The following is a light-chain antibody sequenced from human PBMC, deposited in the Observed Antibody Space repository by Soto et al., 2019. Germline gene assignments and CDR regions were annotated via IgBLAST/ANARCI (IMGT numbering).Light chain of an antibody. V-gene: IGKV3-15*01. CDR2: GAS. CDR1: QRVSNN. CDR3: QQYNPWWT. J-gene: IGKJ1*01. Sequence: EIVMTQSPATLSVSPGERATLACRASQRVSNNLAWYQHKPGQAPRLLIYGASSGATGVPDRFSGSGSGTDFNLTISSLQSEDFAVYYCQQYNPWWTFGQGNKVEI.